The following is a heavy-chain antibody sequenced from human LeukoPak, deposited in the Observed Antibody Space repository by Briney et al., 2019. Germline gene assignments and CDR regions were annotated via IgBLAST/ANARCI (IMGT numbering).Heavy chain of an antibody. CDR2: IIVSFGTA. CDR1: GGSFGSDG. CDR3: ARDRSPTTAGTLDS. V-gene: IGHV1-69*06. D-gene: IGHD5-12*01. Sequence: ASVKVSCKASGGSFGSDGVAWVRQAPGQGLEWMGRIIVSFGTAKYAQKFQGRVTITADTSTNTAYMELSHLRFEDTAVYFCARDRSPTTAGTLDSWGQGTFVTVSS. J-gene: IGHJ4*02.